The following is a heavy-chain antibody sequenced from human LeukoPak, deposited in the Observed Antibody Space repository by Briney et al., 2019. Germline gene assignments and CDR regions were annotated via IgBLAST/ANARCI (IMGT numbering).Heavy chain of an antibody. J-gene: IGHJ4*02. Sequence: GGSLRLSCAASGFTFSVYSMSWVRQAPGKGLEWVSTISGSDGTTYYPDSVKGRFTISRDNSKNTLYLQMSSLRAEDTAVYYCAKENTIFGVVTRFDYWGQGTLLAVSS. CDR2: ISGSDGTT. V-gene: IGHV3-23*01. D-gene: IGHD3-3*01. CDR1: GFTFSVYS. CDR3: AKENTIFGVVTRFDY.